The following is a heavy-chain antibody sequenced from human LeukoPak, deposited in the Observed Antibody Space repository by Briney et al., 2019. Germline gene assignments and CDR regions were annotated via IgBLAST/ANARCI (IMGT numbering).Heavy chain of an antibody. J-gene: IGHJ4*02. CDR3: ARQTGSGLFILP. D-gene: IGHD3/OR15-3a*01. V-gene: IGHV4-61*02. Sequence: SETLSLTCTVSGGSINSGSYYWSWIRHPAGKGLEWLGRIYTSGSTNYNPSLKSRVTISVDTSKNQFSLKLSSVTAADTAVYYCARQTGSGLFILPGGQGTLVTVSS. CDR2: IYTSGST. CDR1: GGSINSGSYY.